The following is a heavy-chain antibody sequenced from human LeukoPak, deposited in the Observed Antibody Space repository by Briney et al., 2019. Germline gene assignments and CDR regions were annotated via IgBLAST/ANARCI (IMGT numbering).Heavy chain of an antibody. CDR1: GGTFSSYE. J-gene: IGHJ4*02. V-gene: IGHV3-23*01. D-gene: IGHD2-21*01. Sequence: GGSLRLCCAASGGTFSSYEMNWVRQTPGKGLEWVAARSSSDAGTYHADSVRGRFTISRDNSKNTLYLQMNSLRAEDAAVYFCAKAPVTSCRGAYCYPFDSWGQGTLVTVSS. CDR3: AKAPVTSCRGAYCYPFDS. CDR2: RSSSDAGT.